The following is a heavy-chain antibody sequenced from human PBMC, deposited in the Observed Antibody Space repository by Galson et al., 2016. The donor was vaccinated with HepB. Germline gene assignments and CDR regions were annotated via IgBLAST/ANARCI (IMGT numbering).Heavy chain of an antibody. CDR1: GGSISSYF. J-gene: IGHJ4*02. Sequence: SETLSLTCTVSGGSISSYFWSWIRQSPGKGLEWIGYIHNSGSTYYNPSLKSRVTISVDTSKNQFSLKLSSVTAADTAVYYCARDLGSGFLHAYYFDYWGQGTLVTVSS. V-gene: IGHV4-59*01. CDR3: ARDLGSGFLHAYYFDY. CDR2: IHNSGST. D-gene: IGHD6-19*01.